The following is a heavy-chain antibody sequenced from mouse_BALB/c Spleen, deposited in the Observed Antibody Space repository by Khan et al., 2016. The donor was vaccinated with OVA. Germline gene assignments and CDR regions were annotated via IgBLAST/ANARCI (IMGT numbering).Heavy chain of an antibody. D-gene: IGHD1-1*02. CDR2: IAPGSGST. CDR3: AISNYCDSGLYAMDY. J-gene: IGHJ4*01. V-gene: IGHV1S41*01. CDR1: GYTFTSFW. Sequence: DLVMPGAAVTLSCKATGYTFTSFWLNWIKQRPGQGLEWIGRIAPGSGSTYYNGVFKGKATLTVDASSSTAYLQLSSLTSEDSASYFCAISNYCDSGLYAMDYLGQGTSVTVSS.